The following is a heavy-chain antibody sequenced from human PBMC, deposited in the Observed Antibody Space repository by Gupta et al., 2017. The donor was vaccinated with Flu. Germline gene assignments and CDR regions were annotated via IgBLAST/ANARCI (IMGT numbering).Heavy chain of an antibody. CDR2: ISSNGGST. CDR3: AGDAGDYVWGSYRYFLYYYYYGMDV. CDR1: GFTFSSYA. Sequence: EVQLVESGGGLVQPGGSLRRSCAASGFTFSSYAKHWFRQAPGKGLEYVSAISSNGGSTYYANSVKGRFTISRDLSKNTLYLQMGSLRAEDMAVYYCAGDAGDYVWGSYRYFLYYYYYGMDVWGQGTTVTVSS. V-gene: IGHV3-64*01. D-gene: IGHD3-16*02. J-gene: IGHJ6*02.